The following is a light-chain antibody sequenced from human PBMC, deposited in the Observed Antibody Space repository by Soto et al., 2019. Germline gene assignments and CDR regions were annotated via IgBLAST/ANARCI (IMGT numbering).Light chain of an antibody. J-gene: IGKJ3*01. CDR2: AAS. V-gene: IGKV1-9*01. Sequence: DIQLTQSPSFLSASVGDRVTITCRASQGISSYLAWYQQKPGKAPKLLIYAASTLQSGVPSRFSGSGSGTEFTLTISSLQPEDFATYYCRQLNSYPQSTFGPGTKVDIK. CDR3: RQLNSYPQST. CDR1: QGISSY.